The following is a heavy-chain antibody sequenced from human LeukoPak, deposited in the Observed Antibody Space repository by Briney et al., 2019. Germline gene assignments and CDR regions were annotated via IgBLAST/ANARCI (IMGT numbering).Heavy chain of an antibody. V-gene: IGHV1-18*01. CDR2: LSPFNGNT. CDR1: GYTFTNCG. Sequence: GASVKVSCKASGYTFTNCGITWVRHAPGQGLEWVGWLSPFNGNTHYAQRLQGRVTMTTDTSTSTAYMELWSLRSDDTAVYYCARGGVGHCSGGSCPSNWFDPWGQGTLVTVS. J-gene: IGHJ5*02. D-gene: IGHD2-15*01. CDR3: ARGGVGHCSGGSCPSNWFDP.